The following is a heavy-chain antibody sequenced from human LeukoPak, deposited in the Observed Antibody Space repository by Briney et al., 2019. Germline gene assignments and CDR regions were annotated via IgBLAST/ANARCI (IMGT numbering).Heavy chain of an antibody. Sequence: PGGSLRLSCAASGFRFSTYAMSWVRQAPGKRLEWVSYIRSSGSPRYYADSVKGRFTISRDDAKSSLYLQMDNLRDEDTAVYYCVRDPDALDFWGQGTLVTVSP. CDR2: IRSSGSPR. J-gene: IGHJ4*02. V-gene: IGHV3-48*02. CDR3: VRDPDALDF. CDR1: GFRFSTYA.